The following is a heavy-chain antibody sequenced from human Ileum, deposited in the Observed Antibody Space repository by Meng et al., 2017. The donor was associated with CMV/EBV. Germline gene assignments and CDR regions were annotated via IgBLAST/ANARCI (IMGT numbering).Heavy chain of an antibody. Sequence: GSLKISCAASGFTFSDYSMTWVRQAPGKGLEWVSTISGRGAMTKYADFLRGRFTIARDNSKNTVDLQMRSLRADDTAIYYCAKDLQVNWFDPWGQGTLVTVSS. CDR2: ISGRGAMT. CDR1: GFTFSDYS. V-gene: IGHV3-23*01. CDR3: AKDLQVNWFDP. J-gene: IGHJ5*02.